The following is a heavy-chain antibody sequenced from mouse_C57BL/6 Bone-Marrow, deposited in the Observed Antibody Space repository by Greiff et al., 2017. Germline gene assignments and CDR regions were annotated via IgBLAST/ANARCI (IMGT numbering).Heavy chain of an antibody. V-gene: IGHV5-6*01. CDR1: GFTFSSYG. Sequence: EVMLVESGADLVKPGGSLKLSCAASGFTFSSYGMSWVRQTPDKRLEWVATISSGGSYTYYPDSVKGRFTISRDNAKNTLYLQMSSLKSEDTAMYYCARHGITTVVAPAWFAYWGQGTLVTVSA. CDR3: ARHGITTVVAPAWFAY. J-gene: IGHJ3*01. D-gene: IGHD1-1*01. CDR2: ISSGGSYT.